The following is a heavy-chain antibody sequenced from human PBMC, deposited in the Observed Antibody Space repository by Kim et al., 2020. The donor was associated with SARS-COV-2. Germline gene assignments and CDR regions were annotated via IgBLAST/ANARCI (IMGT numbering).Heavy chain of an antibody. CDR3: AREGGGADRIKGFDY. CDR1: GFTFSNYC. J-gene: IGHJ4*02. D-gene: IGHD2-21*01. CDR2: IKQHGSEK. V-gene: IGHV3-7*03. Sequence: GGSLRLSCAASGFTFSNYCMSWVRQAPGKGLEWVANIKQHGSEKFYVDSVKGRFTVSRDDAKNSLYLQMNSLRADDTAVYYCAREGGGADRIKGFDYWGQGTLVTVSS.